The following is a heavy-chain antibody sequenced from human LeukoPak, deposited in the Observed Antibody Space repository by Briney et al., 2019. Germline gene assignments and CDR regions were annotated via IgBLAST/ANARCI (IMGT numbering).Heavy chain of an antibody. CDR3: AKCCSGGSCYSPSLPSRTSSYYFDY. CDR2: ISGSGGST. CDR1: GFTFSSYA. V-gene: IGHV3-23*01. J-gene: IGHJ4*02. Sequence: GGSLRLSCAASGFTFSSYAMSWVRQAPGKGLEWVSAISGSGGSTYYADSVKGRFTISRDNSKNTLYLQMNSLRAEDTAVYYCAKCCSGGSCYSPSLPSRTSSYYFDYWGQGTLVTVSS. D-gene: IGHD2-15*01.